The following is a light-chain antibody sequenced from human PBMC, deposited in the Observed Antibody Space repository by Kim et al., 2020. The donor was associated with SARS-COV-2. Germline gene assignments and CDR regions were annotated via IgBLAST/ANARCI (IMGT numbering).Light chain of an antibody. Sequence: LTQPASVSGSHGQSITISCTGTSSDVGGYNYVSWYQQHPGKAPKLMIYDVSKRPSGVSNRFSGSKSGNTASLTISGLQAEDEADYYCSSYTSSSTSYVFGTGTKVTVL. CDR2: DVS. CDR1: SSDVGGYNY. CDR3: SSYTSSSTSYV. V-gene: IGLV2-14*01. J-gene: IGLJ1*01.